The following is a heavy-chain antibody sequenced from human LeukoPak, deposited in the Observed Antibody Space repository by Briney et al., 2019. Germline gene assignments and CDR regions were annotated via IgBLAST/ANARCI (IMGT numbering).Heavy chain of an antibody. Sequence: PGGSLRLSCAASGFTFSSYSMNWVRQAPGKGLEWVSSISSSSSYIYYADSVKGRFTISRDNSKNTLYLQMNSLRAEDTAVYYCAKGLTYYYDSSGYYEDYWGQGTLVTVSS. J-gene: IGHJ4*02. CDR1: GFTFSSYS. CDR2: ISSSSSYI. CDR3: AKGLTYYYDSSGYYEDY. V-gene: IGHV3-21*04. D-gene: IGHD3-22*01.